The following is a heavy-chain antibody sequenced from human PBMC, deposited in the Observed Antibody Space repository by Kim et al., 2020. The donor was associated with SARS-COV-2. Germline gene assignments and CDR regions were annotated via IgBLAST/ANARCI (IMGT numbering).Heavy chain of an antibody. CDR1: GFTLSTYV. CDR2: MSSDGTNK. CDR3: ATAYYDFWSGYYRDDY. J-gene: IGHJ4*02. D-gene: IGHD3-3*01. V-gene: IGHV3-30-3*01. Sequence: GGSLRLSCAASGFTLSTYVMHWVRQAPGKGLEWLAVMSSDGTNKYYADSVQGRFTIFRDNSKNTLFLQMNSLRPEDTAVYYCATAYYDFWSGYYRDDYWGQGTLVTVSS.